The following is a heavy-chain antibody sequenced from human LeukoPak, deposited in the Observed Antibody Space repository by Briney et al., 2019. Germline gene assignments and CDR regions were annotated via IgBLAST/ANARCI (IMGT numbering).Heavy chain of an antibody. D-gene: IGHD3-9*01. CDR3: ARDDYDILTGYFYYFDY. J-gene: IGHJ4*02. Sequence: GGSLTLSCVASGFTFLRCSMNWVGPPPGRGVEWVSSISKSSSYIYYAHSLKDRFTISRDNAKNSLYLQMNIRTAEDTAVYYCARDDYDILTGYFYYFDYWGQGTLVTVSS. V-gene: IGHV3-21*01. CDR2: ISKSSSYI. CDR1: GFTFLRCS.